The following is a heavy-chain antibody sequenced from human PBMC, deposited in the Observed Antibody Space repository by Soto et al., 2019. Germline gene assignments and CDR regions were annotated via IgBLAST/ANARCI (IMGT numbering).Heavy chain of an antibody. CDR3: TTDDPINKN. V-gene: IGHV3-15*01. CDR1: GFTFSNAW. CDR2: IKSKTDGGTR. Sequence: PGGSLRLSCAASGFTFSNAWMSWVRQAPGKGLEWVGRIKSKTDGGTRDYAAPGKGRFTMSRDDSNNMLYLQMSSLKTEDTAVYYCTTDDPINKNWGQGTLVTVSS. J-gene: IGHJ4*02.